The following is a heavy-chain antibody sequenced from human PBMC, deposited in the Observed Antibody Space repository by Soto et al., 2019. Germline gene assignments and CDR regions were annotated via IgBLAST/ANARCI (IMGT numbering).Heavy chain of an antibody. CDR2: IIPIFGTT. Sequence: GASVKVSCKASGGTFSSYAISWVRQAPGQRLEWMGGIIPIFGTTKYSQKFQGRVTITGDASTSTAYMELSSLRSEDTAVYYCARVTGYYAPDYWGQGTLVTVS. D-gene: IGHD3-9*01. CDR1: GGTFSSYA. J-gene: IGHJ4*02. V-gene: IGHV1-69*13. CDR3: ARVTGYYAPDY.